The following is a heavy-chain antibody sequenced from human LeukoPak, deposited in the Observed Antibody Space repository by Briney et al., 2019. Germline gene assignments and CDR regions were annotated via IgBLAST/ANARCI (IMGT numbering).Heavy chain of an antibody. CDR1: GFIFSNYA. CDR3: ARSPGYYDSSGYYRPLYFDY. Sequence: GGSLRLSCAASGFIFSNYAMSWVRQAPGKGLEWVANIKQDGSEKYYVDSVKGRFTISRDNAKNSLYLQMNSLRAEDTAVYYCARSPGYYDSSGYYRPLYFDYWGQGTLVTVSS. D-gene: IGHD3-22*01. J-gene: IGHJ4*02. V-gene: IGHV3-7*01. CDR2: IKQDGSEK.